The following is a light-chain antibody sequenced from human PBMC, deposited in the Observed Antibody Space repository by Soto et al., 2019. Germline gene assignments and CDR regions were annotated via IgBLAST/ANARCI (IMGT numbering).Light chain of an antibody. CDR2: AAS. CDR3: QQSYSTTQWT. V-gene: IGKV1-39*01. Sequence: DIQMTQSPSSLSASIGDRVTITCRASQTISSYLNWYQQKPGKAPKLLIYAASSLQSGVPSRFSGSGSGTDFTLSISSLQPADFATYYCQQSYSTTQWTFGQGTKVEIK. J-gene: IGKJ1*01. CDR1: QTISSY.